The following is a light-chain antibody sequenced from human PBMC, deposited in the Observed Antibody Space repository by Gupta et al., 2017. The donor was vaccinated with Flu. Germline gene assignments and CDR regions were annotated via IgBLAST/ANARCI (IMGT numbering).Light chain of an antibody. CDR3: GSWDTSLSEVI. Sequence: QSVLTQPPSVSPAPGQKVSISCSGSNSNLEKNYVSWYQVFPGAAPKLLIYDNDKRPSGTPDRFSGSKSGTSAILDITGLQTGDEADYYCGSWDTSLSEVIFGGGTKLTV. CDR1: NSNLEKNY. J-gene: IGLJ2*01. CDR2: DND. V-gene: IGLV1-51*01.